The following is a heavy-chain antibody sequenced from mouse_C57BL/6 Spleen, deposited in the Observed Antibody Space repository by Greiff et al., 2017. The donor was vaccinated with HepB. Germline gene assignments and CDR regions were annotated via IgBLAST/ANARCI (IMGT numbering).Heavy chain of an antibody. CDR1: GFTFNTYA. V-gene: IGHV10-3*01. CDR3: VSGDYYGSSYDFAY. CDR2: IRSKSSNYAT. D-gene: IGHD1-1*01. Sequence: EVQRVESGGGLVQPKGSLKLSCAASGFTFNTYAMHWVRQAPGKGLEWVARIRSKSSNYATYYADSVKDRFTISRDDSQSMLYLQMNNLKTEDTAMYYCVSGDYYGSSYDFAYWGQGTLVTVSA. J-gene: IGHJ3*01.